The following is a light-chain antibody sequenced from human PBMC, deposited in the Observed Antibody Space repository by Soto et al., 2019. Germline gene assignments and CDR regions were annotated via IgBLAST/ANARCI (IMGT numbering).Light chain of an antibody. CDR2: EVS. V-gene: IGLV2-8*01. J-gene: IGLJ1*01. CDR3: SSYVGSNTYV. CDR1: SSDVGGYNY. Sequence: QSALTQPPSASGSPGQSVTISCTGTSSDVGGYNYVSWYQQHPGKAPKLMIYEVSKRPSGVPDRFSGSKSGNTASLTVSGLQAEDEADHYCSSYVGSNTYVFGTGTKVTVL.